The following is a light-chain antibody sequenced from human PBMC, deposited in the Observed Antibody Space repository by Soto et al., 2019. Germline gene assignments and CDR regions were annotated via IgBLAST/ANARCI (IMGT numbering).Light chain of an antibody. V-gene: IGKV3-11*01. Sequence: EIVLTQSPATLSLSPGERATLSCRASQSVSSFLAWYQQKPGQAPRLLIYDASNRATGVPARFSGSGSGTDFALTITNLEPEDFAVYYCQQISIWVTFGGGTRVEIK. CDR1: QSVSSF. CDR3: QQISIWVT. J-gene: IGKJ4*01. CDR2: DAS.